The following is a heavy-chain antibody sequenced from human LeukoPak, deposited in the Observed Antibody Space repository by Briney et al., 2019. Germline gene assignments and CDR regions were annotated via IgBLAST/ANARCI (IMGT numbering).Heavy chain of an antibody. V-gene: IGHV4-59*08. CDR2: ISDSGGT. Sequence: SETLSLTCTVSGGTISIYYWTWLRQPPGKGLEWIGYISDSGGTNYNPSLNSRVTISVDMSKKQFSLKLSSVTAADTAVYFCARQPKPTTHFDYWGQGTLVTVSS. CDR3: ARQPKPTTHFDY. J-gene: IGHJ4*02. D-gene: IGHD4-17*01. CDR1: GGTISIYY.